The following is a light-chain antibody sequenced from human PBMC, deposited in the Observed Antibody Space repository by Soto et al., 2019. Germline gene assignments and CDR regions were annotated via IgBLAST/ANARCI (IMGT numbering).Light chain of an antibody. Sequence: EVVLTQSPGTLSLSPGERATLSCRASQYISSNYFAWYQQKPGRAPRLLIFGAFNRAPGVPDRFSGSASGTDFAITISGLEPEDFAVYYCQQYDTSPLTFGGGTKV. CDR2: GAF. CDR1: QYISSNY. V-gene: IGKV3-20*01. J-gene: IGKJ4*01. CDR3: QQYDTSPLT.